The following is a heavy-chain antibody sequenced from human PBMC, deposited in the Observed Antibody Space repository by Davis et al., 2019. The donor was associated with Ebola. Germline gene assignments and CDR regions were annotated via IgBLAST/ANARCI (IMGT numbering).Heavy chain of an antibody. Sequence: ASVKVSCKASGYTFSGYYMHWVRQAPGQGLEWMGWINANSGDTNYAQKFQGRVTLTRDTSITTAYMELRRLRSDDTAVYYCARSPQNDGYFWGNYRLDYWGQGTLVTVSS. CDR2: INANSGDT. J-gene: IGHJ4*02. D-gene: IGHD3-16*02. V-gene: IGHV1-2*02. CDR3: ARSPQNDGYFWGNYRLDY. CDR1: GYTFSGYY.